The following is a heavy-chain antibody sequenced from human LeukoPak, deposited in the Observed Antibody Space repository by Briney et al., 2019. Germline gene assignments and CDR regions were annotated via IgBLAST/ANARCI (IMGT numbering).Heavy chain of an antibody. CDR1: GGSISSGYYY. J-gene: IGHJ3*02. CDR2: IYTSGGT. Sequence: SETLSLTCTVSGGSISSGYYYWHWIRQPAGKGLEWIGRIYTSGGTNYNPSLKSRVTISLDTSKNQCSLKLTSVTAADTAVYYCARRTNGFDIWGQGTMVTVSS. D-gene: IGHD3/OR15-3a*01. V-gene: IGHV4-61*02. CDR3: ARRTNGFDI.